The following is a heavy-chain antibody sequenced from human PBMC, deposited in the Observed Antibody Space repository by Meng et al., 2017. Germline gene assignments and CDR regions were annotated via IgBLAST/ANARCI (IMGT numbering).Heavy chain of an antibody. D-gene: IGHD4-17*01. Sequence: SGAQMKKPGAPVNVSCKASGYTFTSYDINWVRQATGQGLEWMGGMNPNSGNTGYAQKFQGRVTMTRNNSISTAYMELSSLRSEDTAVYYCARGRNFYGEEGDFDYWGQGTLVTVSS. CDR2: MNPNSGNT. CDR1: GYTFTSYD. CDR3: ARGRNFYGEEGDFDY. J-gene: IGHJ4*02. V-gene: IGHV1-8*01.